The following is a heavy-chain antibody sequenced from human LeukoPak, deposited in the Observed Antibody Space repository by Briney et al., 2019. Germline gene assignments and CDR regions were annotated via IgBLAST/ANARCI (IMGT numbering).Heavy chain of an antibody. CDR3: ARDVYGSGKNWFDP. J-gene: IGHJ5*02. Sequence: GGSLRLSCAASGFPFSSYSMNWVRQAPGKGLEWVSYISSSSSTIYYADSVKGRFTISRDNAKNSLYLQMNSLRAEDTAVYYCARDVYGSGKNWFDPWGQGTLVTVSS. D-gene: IGHD3-10*01. CDR1: GFPFSSYS. V-gene: IGHV3-48*01. CDR2: ISSSSSTI.